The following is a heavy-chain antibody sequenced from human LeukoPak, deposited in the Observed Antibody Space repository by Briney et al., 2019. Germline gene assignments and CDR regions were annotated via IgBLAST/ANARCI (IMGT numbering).Heavy chain of an antibody. CDR2: TYYRSKWYN. J-gene: IGHJ5*02. CDR1: GDSVSNNRGA. V-gene: IGHV6-1*01. D-gene: IGHD3-22*01. Sequence: SQTLSLTCAISGDSVSNNRGAWSWIRQSPSRGLEWLGRTYYRSKWYNDYAGFVKSRITINPDTSKNQFSLLLTSVTAAHKAVYYCARHRYYYDSSGYYYQPWGQGTLVTVSS. CDR3: ARHRYYYDSSGYYYQP.